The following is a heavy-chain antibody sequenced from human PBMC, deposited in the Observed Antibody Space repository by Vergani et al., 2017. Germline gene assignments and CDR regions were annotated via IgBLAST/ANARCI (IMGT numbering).Heavy chain of an antibody. D-gene: IGHD6-6*01. J-gene: IGHJ3*02. CDR2: IIPIFGTA. Sequence: QVQLVQSGAEVKKPGSSVKVSCKASGGTFSSYAISWVRQAPGQGLEWMGGIIPIFGTANYAQKFQGRVTMTRDTSISTAYMELSRRRSDDTAVYYCASQIAAHDAFDIWGQGTMVTVSS. CDR3: ASQIAAHDAFDI. CDR1: GGTFSSYA. V-gene: IGHV1-69*05.